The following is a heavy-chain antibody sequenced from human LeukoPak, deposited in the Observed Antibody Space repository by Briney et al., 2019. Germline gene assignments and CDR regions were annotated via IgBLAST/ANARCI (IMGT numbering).Heavy chain of an antibody. J-gene: IGHJ5*02. CDR1: GYTFTGYY. D-gene: IGHD7-27*01. CDR2: INPNSGGT. CDR3: ARDALRNRHWGAWFDP. Sequence: ASVKVSCKASGYTFTGYYMHWVRQAPGQGLEWMGWINPNSGGTNYAQKFQGRVTVTRDTSISTAYMELSRLRSDDTAVYYCARDALRNRHWGAWFDPWGQGTLVTVSS. V-gene: IGHV1-2*02.